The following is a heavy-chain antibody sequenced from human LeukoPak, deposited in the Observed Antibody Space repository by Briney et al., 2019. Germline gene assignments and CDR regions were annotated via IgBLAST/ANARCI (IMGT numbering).Heavy chain of an antibody. Sequence: GSSVKVSCKASGGTFSSYAISWVRQAPGQGLEWMGGIIPIFGTANYAQKFQGRVTITADESTSTAYMELSSLRSEDTAVYYCASDLFPCGGDCYSVDYWGQGTLVTVSS. CDR2: IIPIFGTA. CDR1: GGTFSSYA. J-gene: IGHJ4*02. V-gene: IGHV1-69*01. D-gene: IGHD2-21*01. CDR3: ASDLFPCGGDCYSVDY.